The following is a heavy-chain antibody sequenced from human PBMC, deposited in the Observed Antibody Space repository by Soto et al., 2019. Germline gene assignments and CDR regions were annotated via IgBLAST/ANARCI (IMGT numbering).Heavy chain of an antibody. CDR2: IDPSDSYT. J-gene: IGHJ6*02. D-gene: IGHD2-15*01. Sequence: PGESLKISCKGSGYSFTSYWISWARQMPGKGLEWMGRIDPSDSYTNYSPSFQGHVTISADKSISTAYLQWSSLKASDTAMYYCARQPVCSGGSCFYTHTHLGLVGSYYYYGMDVWGQGTTVTVSS. CDR3: ARQPVCSGGSCFYTHTHLGLVGSYYYYGMDV. CDR1: GYSFTSYW. V-gene: IGHV5-10-1*01.